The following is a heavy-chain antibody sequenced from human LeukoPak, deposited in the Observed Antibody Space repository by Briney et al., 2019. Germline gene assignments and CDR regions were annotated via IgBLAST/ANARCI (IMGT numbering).Heavy chain of an antibody. CDR2: ISSSGSTI. Sequence: GGSLRLSCAASGFTFSDYYMSWIRQAPGKGLEWVSYISSSGSTIYYADSVKGRFTISRDNAKNSLYLQMNSLRAEDTAVYYCARRGSSVNGYYYYYNMDVWGKGTTVTVSS. D-gene: IGHD6-6*01. J-gene: IGHJ6*03. V-gene: IGHV3-11*01. CDR1: GFTFSDYY. CDR3: ARRGSSVNGYYYYYNMDV.